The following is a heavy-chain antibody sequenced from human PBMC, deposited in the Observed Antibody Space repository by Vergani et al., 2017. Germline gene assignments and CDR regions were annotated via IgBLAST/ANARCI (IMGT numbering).Heavy chain of an antibody. CDR2: IISKAYGGTT. D-gene: IGHD3-22*01. J-gene: IGHJ3*02. CDR3: TRDPMIVVGDAFDI. Sequence: EVQLVESGGGLVQPGRSLRLSCTASGFTFGDYAMSWFRQAPGKGLEWVGFIISKAYGGTTEYAASVKGRFTISRDDSKSIAYLQMNSLKTEDTAVYYCTRDPMIVVGDAFDIWGQGTMVTVSS. CDR1: GFTFGDYA. V-gene: IGHV3-49*03.